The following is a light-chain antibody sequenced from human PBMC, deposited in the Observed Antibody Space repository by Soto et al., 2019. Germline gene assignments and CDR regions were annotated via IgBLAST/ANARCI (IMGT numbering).Light chain of an antibody. V-gene: IGLV1-40*01. Sequence: QSVLTQPPSVSGAPGQRVTISCTGSSSNIGAGYDVHWYQQLPGTAPKLLIYGNSNRPSGVPDRFSGSNSGTSASLAIIGLQAEDEADYYCQSYDSSLSGAVFGGGTKLTVL. CDR2: GNS. CDR1: SSNIGAGYD. J-gene: IGLJ2*01. CDR3: QSYDSSLSGAV.